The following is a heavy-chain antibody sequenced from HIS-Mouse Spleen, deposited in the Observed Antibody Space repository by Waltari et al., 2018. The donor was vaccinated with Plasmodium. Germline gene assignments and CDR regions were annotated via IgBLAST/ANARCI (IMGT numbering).Heavy chain of an antibody. V-gene: IGHV3-21*01. CDR2: ISSSSSYI. Sequence: EVQLVESGGGLVKPGGSLRLSCAASGFTFSSYRMDGVRQAPGKGLEWVSSISSSSSYIYYADSVKGRFTISRDNAKNSLYLQMNSLRAEDTAVYYCAREDILTGYYNDYWYFDLWGRGTLVTVSS. CDR1: GFTFSSYR. D-gene: IGHD3-9*01. CDR3: AREDILTGYYNDYWYFDL. J-gene: IGHJ2*01.